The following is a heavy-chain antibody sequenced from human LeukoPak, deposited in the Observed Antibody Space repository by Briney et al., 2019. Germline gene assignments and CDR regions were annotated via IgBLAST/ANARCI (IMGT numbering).Heavy chain of an antibody. V-gene: IGHV3-33*01. D-gene: IGHD4-17*01. CDR3: ARARTTRGFDY. CDR1: GFTFNSYG. Sequence: HSGRSLRHSCAASGFTFNSYGIHWVRQAPGKGLEWVAFIWYDGSNKYYADSVKGRFTISRDNSKNTLYLQMNSLRAEDTAVYYCARARTTRGFDYWGQGTLVTVSS. CDR2: IWYDGSNK. J-gene: IGHJ4*02.